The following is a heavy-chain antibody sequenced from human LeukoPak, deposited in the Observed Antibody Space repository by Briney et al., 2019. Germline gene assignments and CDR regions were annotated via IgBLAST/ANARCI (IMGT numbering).Heavy chain of an antibody. CDR2: IFYTGSP. D-gene: IGHD3-10*01. J-gene: IGHJ5*02. Sequence: PSETLSLTCAVSGGSINNYKWWSWIRQSPGKGLEWLGEIFYTGSPNYNPSFKSRITMSIDKSNNQFSLILTSVTVADTAVYYCARDGASYYDHWGQGILVTVTS. CDR3: ARDGASYYDH. CDR1: GGSINNYKW. V-gene: IGHV4-4*02.